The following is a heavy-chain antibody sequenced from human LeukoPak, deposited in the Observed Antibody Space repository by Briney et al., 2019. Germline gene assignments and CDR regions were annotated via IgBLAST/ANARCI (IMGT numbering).Heavy chain of an antibody. D-gene: IGHD3-9*01. Sequence: GGSLRLSCAASGFTFSSYSLNWVRQAPGKGLERISYISSSGSNIYYADSIEGRFTISRDNAKNSLYLQMNSLRDEDTAVYYCARTAFDWSQVGGNWFDPWGQGTLVTVSS. CDR1: GFTFSSYS. V-gene: IGHV3-48*02. J-gene: IGHJ5*02. CDR3: ARTAFDWSQVGGNWFDP. CDR2: ISSSGSNI.